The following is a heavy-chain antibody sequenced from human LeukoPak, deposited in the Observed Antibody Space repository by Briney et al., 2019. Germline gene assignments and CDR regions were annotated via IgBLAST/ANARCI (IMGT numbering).Heavy chain of an antibody. D-gene: IGHD5-24*01. V-gene: IGHV4-4*07. Sequence: PSETLSLTCTVSGDSISTYYWSWIRQPAGKGLEWIGRIYSSGSTNYNPSLKSRVTMSVDTSNNQFSLKLSSVTAADTAVYYCARQSVQMATIFDFWGQGTLVTVSS. CDR2: IYSSGST. CDR1: GDSISTYY. J-gene: IGHJ4*02. CDR3: ARQSVQMATIFDF.